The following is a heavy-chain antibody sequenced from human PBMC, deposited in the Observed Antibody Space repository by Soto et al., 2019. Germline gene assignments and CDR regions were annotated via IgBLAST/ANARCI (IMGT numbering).Heavy chain of an antibody. CDR3: ARDGADVLSGYGMDV. Sequence: SDTLSVTCTVSGGSISSSGYNWSWIRHHPGKGLEWIGSIYFGGSSYYNPSLKSRVTISLDTSKNQFSLKLSSVTAADTAVYYCARDGADVLSGYGMDVWGQGTTVTVSS. CDR1: GGSISSSGYN. J-gene: IGHJ6*02. CDR2: IYFGGSS. V-gene: IGHV4-31*03. D-gene: IGHD3-3*01.